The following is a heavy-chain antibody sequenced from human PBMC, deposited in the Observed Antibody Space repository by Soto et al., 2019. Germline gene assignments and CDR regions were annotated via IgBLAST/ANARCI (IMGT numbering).Heavy chain of an antibody. J-gene: IGHJ4*02. V-gene: IGHV3-30*18. CDR2: ISYDGSNK. CDR3: AKDGGYSGYVFAY. Sequence: QVQLVESGGGVVQPGGSLRLSCGASGCTYSSYGMHWVRQAPGKGLEWVAVISYDGSNKYYADSVKGRFTISRDNSKNTLYLQMNSLRAEDTAVYYCAKDGGYSGYVFAYWGQGTLVSVSS. D-gene: IGHD5-12*01. CDR1: GCTYSSYG.